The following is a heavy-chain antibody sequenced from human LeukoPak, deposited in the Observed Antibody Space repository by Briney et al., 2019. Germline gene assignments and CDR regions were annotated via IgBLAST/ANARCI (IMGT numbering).Heavy chain of an antibody. V-gene: IGHV4-59*01. D-gene: IGHD3-16*01. CDR3: ARGPQQHLGELYFQH. CDR1: GGSISSYY. Sequence: PSETLSLTCTVSGGSISSYYWSWIRQPPGKGLEWIGYIYYSGSTNYNPSLKSRVTISVDTSKNLFSLKLRSVTAADTAVYYCARGPQQHLGELYFQHWGQGTLVTVSS. CDR2: IYYSGST. J-gene: IGHJ1*01.